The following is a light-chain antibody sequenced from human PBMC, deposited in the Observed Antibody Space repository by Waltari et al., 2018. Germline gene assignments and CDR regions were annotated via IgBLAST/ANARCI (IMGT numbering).Light chain of an antibody. CDR2: DVT. J-gene: IGLJ2*01. Sequence: QSALTQPASVSGSPGQSITISCIGTRSDIGGYDFVSWYQQHPDKVPKRLIHDVTNRPVGISDRFSGSKSGNTAALTISGLQAEDGADYYCSSFSGTATEVIFGGGTRLTVL. CDR3: SSFSGTATEVI. V-gene: IGLV2-14*03. CDR1: RSDIGGYDF.